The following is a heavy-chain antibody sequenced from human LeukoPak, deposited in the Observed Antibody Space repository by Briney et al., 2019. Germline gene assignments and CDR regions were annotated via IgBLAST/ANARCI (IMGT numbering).Heavy chain of an antibody. CDR3: ARGFYDSSGYYLDY. CDR2: IWYDGSNK. CDR1: GFTFSTYG. J-gene: IGHJ4*02. V-gene: IGHV3-33*01. Sequence: GGSLRLSCAASGFTFSTYGMHWVRQAPGKGLEWVGVIWYDGSNKYYADSVKGRFTISGDNSKNTLYLQMNSLRAEDTAVYYCARGFYDSSGYYLDYWGQGTLVTVSS. D-gene: IGHD3-22*01.